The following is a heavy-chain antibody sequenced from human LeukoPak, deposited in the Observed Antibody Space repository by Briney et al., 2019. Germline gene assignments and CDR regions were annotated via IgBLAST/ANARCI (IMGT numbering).Heavy chain of an antibody. J-gene: IGHJ4*02. D-gene: IGHD6-19*01. CDR1: GFTFSNYV. Sequence: PGGSLRLSCEASGFTFSNYVMSWVRQAPGKGLEWVSAISGSGGSTYYADSVKGRFTISRDNSKNTLYVQMNSLRAEDTAVYYCAKDSSGWHPFDFDYWGQGTLVTVSS. CDR3: AKDSSGWHPFDFDY. V-gene: IGHV3-23*01. CDR2: ISGSGGST.